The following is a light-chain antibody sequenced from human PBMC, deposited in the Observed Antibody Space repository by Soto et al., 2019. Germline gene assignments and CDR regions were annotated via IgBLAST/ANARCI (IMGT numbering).Light chain of an antibody. CDR3: QQRYSWPLT. Sequence: EIVLTQSPATLSLSPGERATLSCRASQSLNIYLAWYQQKPGQAPRLLIYDGSIRATGIPARFSGSGSGTDFTLTISSLEPEDFAVYYCQQRYSWPLTVGGGTEVEIK. V-gene: IGKV3-11*01. CDR1: QSLNIY. J-gene: IGKJ4*01. CDR2: DGS.